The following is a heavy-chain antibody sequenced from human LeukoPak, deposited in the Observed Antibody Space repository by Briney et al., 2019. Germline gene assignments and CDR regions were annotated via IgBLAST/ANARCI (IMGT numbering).Heavy chain of an antibody. CDR2: IYYSGST. CDR3: ARETLGDYAENWFDP. J-gene: IGHJ5*02. Sequence: SETLSLTCTVSGGSISSSSYYWGWIRQPPGKGLEWIGSIYYSGSTYYNPSLKSRVTISVDTSKNQFSLKLSSVTAADTAVYYCARETLGDYAENWFDPWGQGTLVTVSS. V-gene: IGHV4-39*07. CDR1: GGSISSSSYY. D-gene: IGHD4-17*01.